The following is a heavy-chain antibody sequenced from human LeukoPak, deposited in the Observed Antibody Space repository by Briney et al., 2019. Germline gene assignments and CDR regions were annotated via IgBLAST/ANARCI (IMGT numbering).Heavy chain of an antibody. D-gene: IGHD3-22*01. CDR3: ARDSTWYYDSSGYPARTQNYYYYYGMDV. J-gene: IGHJ6*02. V-gene: IGHV4-4*07. Sequence: SETLSLTCTVSGDSISRFYWNWIRQPAGKGLEWIGRIYASSGSTKYNPSLESRVFMSLDTSKNQFSLKLTSVTAADTAVYYCARDSTWYYDSSGYPARTQNYYYYYGMDVWGQGTMVTVSS. CDR1: GDSISRFY. CDR2: IYASSGST.